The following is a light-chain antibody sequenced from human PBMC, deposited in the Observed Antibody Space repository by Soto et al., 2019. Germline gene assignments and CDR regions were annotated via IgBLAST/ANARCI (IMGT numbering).Light chain of an antibody. Sequence: DIQMTQSPSTLSASVGDRVTITCRASQSISSWLAWYQQKPGKAPKLLIYAASTLQSGVPSRSSGSGSGTDFTLTISCLQSEDFATYYCQQYYSYPRTFGQGTKV. CDR3: QQYYSYPRT. CDR2: AAS. J-gene: IGKJ1*01. CDR1: QSISSW. V-gene: IGKV1-5*01.